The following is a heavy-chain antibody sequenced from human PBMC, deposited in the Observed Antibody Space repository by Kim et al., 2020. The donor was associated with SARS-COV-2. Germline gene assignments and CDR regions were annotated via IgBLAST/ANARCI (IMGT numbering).Heavy chain of an antibody. J-gene: IGHJ4*02. CDR3: ASGGGSSWYYPTGY. D-gene: IGHD6-13*01. Sequence: PSLKSRVTISVDTSKNQFSLKLSSVTAADTAVYYCASGGGSSWYYPTGYWGQGTLVTVSS. V-gene: IGHV4-39*01.